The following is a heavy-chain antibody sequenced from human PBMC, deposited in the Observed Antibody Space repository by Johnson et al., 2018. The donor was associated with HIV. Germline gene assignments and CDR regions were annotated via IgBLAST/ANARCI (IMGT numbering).Heavy chain of an antibody. CDR3: ARPGGDYSAFDI. J-gene: IGHJ3*02. V-gene: IGHV3-30*19. CDR2: ISYDGSNK. Sequence: QMLLVESGGGVVQPGRSLRLSCAASGFTFSSYGMHWVRQAPGKGLDWVAVISYDGSNKYYADSVKGRFTISRDNSKNTLYLQMNSLRAEDTAVYYCARPGGDYSAFDIWGQGTMVTVSS. CDR1: GFTFSSYG. D-gene: IGHD4-17*01.